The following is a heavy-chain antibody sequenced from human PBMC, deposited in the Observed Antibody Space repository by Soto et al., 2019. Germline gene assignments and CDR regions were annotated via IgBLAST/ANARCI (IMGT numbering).Heavy chain of an antibody. CDR2: IYYSGST. J-gene: IGHJ4*02. V-gene: IGHV4-59*08. Sequence: PSETLRLSCVVSGFNFNNAWLRWIRQPPGKGLEWIGYIYYSGSTYYNPSLKSRVTISVNTSKNQFSLKLSSVTAADTAVYYCARLRPSLIDYWGQGTLVTVSS. D-gene: IGHD4-17*01. CDR1: GFNFNNAW. CDR3: ARLRPSLIDY.